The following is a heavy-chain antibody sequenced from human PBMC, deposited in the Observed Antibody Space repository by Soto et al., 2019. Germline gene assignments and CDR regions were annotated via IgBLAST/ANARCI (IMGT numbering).Heavy chain of an antibody. D-gene: IGHD6-6*01. CDR1: GGSFSCYY. Sequence: SETLSLTCAVYGGSFSCYYWSWIRQPPGKGLEWIGEINHSGSTNYTPSLKSRVTISVDTSKNQFSLKLSSVTAADTAVYYCASIAARPGGNNWFDPWGQGTLVTVSS. J-gene: IGHJ5*02. CDR2: INHSGST. CDR3: ASIAARPGGNNWFDP. V-gene: IGHV4-34*01.